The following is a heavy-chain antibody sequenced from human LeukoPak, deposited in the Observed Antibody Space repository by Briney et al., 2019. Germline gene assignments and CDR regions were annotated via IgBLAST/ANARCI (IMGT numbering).Heavy chain of an antibody. Sequence: PSETLSLTCTVSGGSISSYYWSWIRQPPGKGLEWIGYIYYSGSTNYNPSLKSRVTISVDTSKNQFSLKLSSVTAADTAVYYCARDGEYSSSSDYYYYGMDVWGQGTTVTVSS. J-gene: IGHJ6*02. D-gene: IGHD6-6*01. CDR1: GGSISSYY. V-gene: IGHV4-59*01. CDR3: ARDGEYSSSSDYYYYGMDV. CDR2: IYYSGST.